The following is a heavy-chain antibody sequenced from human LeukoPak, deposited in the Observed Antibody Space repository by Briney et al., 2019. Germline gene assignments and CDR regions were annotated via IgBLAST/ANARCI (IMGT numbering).Heavy chain of an antibody. J-gene: IGHJ4*02. CDR1: GFTFSSYA. CDR3: AKDSAAAGFDY. D-gene: IGHD6-13*01. V-gene: IGHV3-23*01. CDR2: ISGSGGST. Sequence: GGSLRLSCAASGFTFSSYAMSWVRQAPGKRREWVSTISGSGGSTYYADSVKGRFTISRDNSKNTLYLQMNSLRAEDTAVYYCAKDSAAAGFDYWGQGTLVTVSS.